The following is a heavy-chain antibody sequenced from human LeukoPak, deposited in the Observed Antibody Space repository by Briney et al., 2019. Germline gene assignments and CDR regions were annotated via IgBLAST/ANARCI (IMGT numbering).Heavy chain of an antibody. CDR1: GFTFSSYA. CDR2: IYSGGST. D-gene: IGHD6-13*01. V-gene: IGHV3-53*01. Sequence: GGSLRLSCAASGFTFSSYAMHWVRQAPGKGLEWVSVIYSGGSTYYADSVKGRFTISRDNSKNTLYLQMNSLRAEDTAVYYCARDSSSWYLSFDYWGQGTLVTVSS. J-gene: IGHJ4*02. CDR3: ARDSSSWYLSFDY.